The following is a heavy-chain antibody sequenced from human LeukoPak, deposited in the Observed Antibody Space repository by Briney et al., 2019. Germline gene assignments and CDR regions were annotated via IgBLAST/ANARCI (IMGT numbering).Heavy chain of an antibody. CDR2: ISSSGSTI. CDR1: GFTFSSYE. Sequence: GGSLRLSCAASGFTFSSYEMNWVRQAPGKGLEWVPYISSSGSTIYYADSVKGRFTISRDNAKNSLYLQMNSLRAEDTAVYYCARDIGYCSSTSCYWGCFDYWGQGTLVTVSS. V-gene: IGHV3-48*03. D-gene: IGHD2-2*01. CDR3: ARDIGYCSSTSCYWGCFDY. J-gene: IGHJ4*02.